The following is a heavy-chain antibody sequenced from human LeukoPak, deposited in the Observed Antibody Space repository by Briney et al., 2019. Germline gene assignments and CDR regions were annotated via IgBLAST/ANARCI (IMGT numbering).Heavy chain of an antibody. CDR2: INPDGSQK. J-gene: IGHJ4*02. Sequence: PGESLRLSCAASGFTFSSSWMNWVRQAPGKGLEWVANINPDGSQKRFVDSVMGRFTMSRDNAKNSLYLQMNSLRVEDTAVFYCAAWTGRGYNFWGQGTLVTVSS. CDR3: AAWTGRGYNF. CDR1: GFTFSSSW. V-gene: IGHV3-7*01. D-gene: IGHD5-24*01.